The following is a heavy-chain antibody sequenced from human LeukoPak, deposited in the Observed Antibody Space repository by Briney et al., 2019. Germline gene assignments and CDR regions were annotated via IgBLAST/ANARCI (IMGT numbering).Heavy chain of an antibody. CDR3: ASGSSGWPYFDY. J-gene: IGHJ4*02. V-gene: IGHV3-21*01. CDR1: GFTFSSYS. D-gene: IGHD6-19*01. CDR2: ISSSSSYI. Sequence: GGSLRLSCAASGFTFSSYSMNWVRQAPGKGLEWVSSISSSSSYIYYADSVKVRFTISRDNAKNSLYLQMNSLGAEDTAVYYCASGSSGWPYFDYWGQGTLVTVSS.